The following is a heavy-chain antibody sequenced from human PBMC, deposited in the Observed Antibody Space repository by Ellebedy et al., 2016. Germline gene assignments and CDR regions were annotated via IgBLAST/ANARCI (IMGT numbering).Heavy chain of an antibody. V-gene: IGHV4-39*02. D-gene: IGHD5-18*01. CDR3: ARDLRYSYGLDAFDI. Sequence: SETLSLXXTISGGSISSSSYYWGWIRQPPGKGLEWIGSIYYSGSTYYNPSLKSRVTISVDTSKNQFSLKLSSVTAADTAVYYCARDLRYSYGLDAFDIWGQGTMVTVSS. CDR2: IYYSGST. CDR1: GGSISSSSYY. J-gene: IGHJ3*02.